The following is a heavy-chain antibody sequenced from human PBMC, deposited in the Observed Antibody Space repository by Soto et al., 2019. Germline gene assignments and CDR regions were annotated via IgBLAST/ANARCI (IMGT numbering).Heavy chain of an antibody. CDR1: GVTFSSYA. Sequence: EVPLLESGGGLVQPGGSLRLSCAASGVTFSSYAMSWLRQAPGKGLEWVSTISGSGGSTYYADSVKGRFTISRDNSKNTLYLQVNRLRAEATAVYYCAKCSPRYSSGLKAYYFAYWGQGTLVTVSS. CDR3: AKCSPRYSSGLKAYYFAY. CDR2: ISGSGGST. J-gene: IGHJ4*02. D-gene: IGHD6-19*01. V-gene: IGHV3-23*01.